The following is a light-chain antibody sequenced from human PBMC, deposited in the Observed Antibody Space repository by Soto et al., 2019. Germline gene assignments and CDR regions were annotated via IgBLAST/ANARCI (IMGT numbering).Light chain of an antibody. J-gene: IGLJ1*01. CDR1: SSDVGGYNY. V-gene: IGLV2-14*01. Sequence: QSALTQPASVSGSPGQSITISCTGTSSDVGGYNYVSWYQQHPGTAHKFMIYDVSKRPSGVSNRFSGSKSGNTASLTISGLQAEDEADYYCSSYITSNTRKIVFGTGTKLTVL. CDR3: SSYITSNTRKIV. CDR2: DVS.